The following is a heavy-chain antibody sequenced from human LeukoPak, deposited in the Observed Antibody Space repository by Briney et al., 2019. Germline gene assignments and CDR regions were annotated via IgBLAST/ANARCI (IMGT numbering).Heavy chain of an antibody. J-gene: IGHJ3*02. D-gene: IGHD5-18*01. CDR3: ARSAMVLDAFDI. CDR2: LSYDGSNK. Sequence: PGGSLRLSCAASGFTFSSYAMPWVRQAPGKGLEWVAVLSYDGSNKFYADSVKGRFTISRDNSKNTLYLQMNSLRAEDTAVYYCARSAMVLDAFDIWGQGTMVTVSS. V-gene: IGHV3-30-3*01. CDR1: GFTFSSYA.